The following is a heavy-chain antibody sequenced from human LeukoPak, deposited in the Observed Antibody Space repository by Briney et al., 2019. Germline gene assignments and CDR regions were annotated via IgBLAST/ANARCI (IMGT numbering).Heavy chain of an antibody. V-gene: IGHV3-21*01. Sequence: KPGGSLRLSCAASGLTFSSQSMNWVRQAPGKGLEWVSSISSSSNYIYYADSLKGRFTISRDNAKNSLSLQMNSLRAEDTAVYYCAREGLYGSGSYYRAFDVWGQGTMVTVSS. CDR3: AREGLYGSGSYYRAFDV. D-gene: IGHD3-10*01. CDR1: GLTFSSQS. CDR2: ISSSSNYI. J-gene: IGHJ3*01.